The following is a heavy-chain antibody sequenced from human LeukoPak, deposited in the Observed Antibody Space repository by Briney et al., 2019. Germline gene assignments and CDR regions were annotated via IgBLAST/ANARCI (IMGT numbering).Heavy chain of an antibody. V-gene: IGHV3-30*02. CDR3: ATLAVVAT. Sequence: GGSLRLSCAASGFVFRDYGMHWIRQAPGKGLEWVAFVRYDGSNQYYVDSVRGRFTISRDNSKNTLFLQMNSLRTEDTAVYYCATLAVVATWGQGILVTVSS. D-gene: IGHD6-19*01. J-gene: IGHJ4*02. CDR1: GFVFRDYG. CDR2: VRYDGSNQ.